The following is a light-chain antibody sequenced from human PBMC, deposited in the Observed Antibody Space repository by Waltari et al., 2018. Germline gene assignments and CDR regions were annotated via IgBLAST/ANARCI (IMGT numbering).Light chain of an antibody. Sequence: QSALTQPASVSGSPGQSLTISCTGTSSAVGSYNLVPWYQQHPGKAPKLMIYEGSKRPSGVSNRFSGSKSGNTASLRISGLQAEDEADYYCCSYAGSSTFEVFGGGTKLTVL. V-gene: IGLV2-23*03. CDR1: SSAVGSYNL. CDR3: CSYAGSSTFEV. J-gene: IGLJ2*01. CDR2: EGS.